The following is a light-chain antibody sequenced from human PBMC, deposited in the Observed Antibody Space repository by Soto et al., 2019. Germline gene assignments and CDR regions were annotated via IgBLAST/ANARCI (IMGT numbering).Light chain of an antibody. J-gene: IGKJ4*01. V-gene: IGKV1-39*01. CDR3: QQSYTTPLT. CDR2: AAS. Sequence: DIQMTQSPSSLSASVGDRVTITCRASQSIASYLNWYQQKPGKAPNLLIYAASRLQSGVPSRFSGSASGTDFTLTISSLQPEDFATYYCQQSYTTPLTFGGGTKVEIK. CDR1: QSIASY.